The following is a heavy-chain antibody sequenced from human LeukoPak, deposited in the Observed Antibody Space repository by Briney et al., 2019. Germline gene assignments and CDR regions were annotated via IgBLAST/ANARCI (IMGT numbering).Heavy chain of an antibody. D-gene: IGHD2-15*01. J-gene: IGHJ4*02. CDR2: IYWDDDK. CDR3: AHRRAYCSGGSCYSGYFDY. Sequence: SGPTLVNPTQTLTLTCTFSGFSLSTSGVAVGWIRQPPGKALEWLALIYWDDDKRYSPSLRSRLTITKDTSKNQVVLTMTNMDPVDTGTYYCAHRRAYCSGGSCYSGYFDYWGQGILVTVSS. V-gene: IGHV2-5*02. CDR1: GFSLSTSGVA.